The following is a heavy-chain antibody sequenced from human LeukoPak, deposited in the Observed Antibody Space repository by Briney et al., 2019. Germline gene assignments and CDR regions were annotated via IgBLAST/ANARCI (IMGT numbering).Heavy chain of an antibody. V-gene: IGHV1-3*04. CDR2: INTGNGNT. J-gene: IGHJ5*02. CDR1: GYTFTSYA. CDR3: ARDRWPQVRGVIWWFDP. D-gene: IGHD3-10*01. Sequence: GASVKVSCKASGYTFTSYAMHWVRQAPGQRLECMGWINTGNGNTKYSQKFQGRVTITRDTSASTAYMELSSLRSEDTAVYYCARDRWPQVRGVIWWFDPWGQGTLVTVSS.